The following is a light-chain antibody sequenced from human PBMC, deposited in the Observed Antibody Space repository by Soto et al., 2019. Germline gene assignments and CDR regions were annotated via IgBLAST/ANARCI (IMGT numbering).Light chain of an antibody. CDR3: QHYNSYSEA. Sequence: EIFLSQSPNTLFLSPGGGASLSCRASQSVHTFLAWYQQKSGQAPRLLIYGASSRAIHTPDRFSGSGSGTEFTLTISSLQPDDFATYYCQHYNSYSEAFGQGAKVDIK. CDR2: GAS. CDR1: QSVHTF. J-gene: IGKJ1*01. V-gene: IGKV3D-15*01.